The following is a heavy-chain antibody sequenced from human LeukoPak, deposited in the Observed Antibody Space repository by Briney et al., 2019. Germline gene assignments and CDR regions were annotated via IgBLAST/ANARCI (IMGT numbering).Heavy chain of an antibody. CDR3: ARRPIRGMDV. J-gene: IGHJ6*04. Sequence: GGSLRLSCAASGFTFRNYWMTWVRRAPGKGLEWVANIKEDGSEKYYVDSVKGRFTISRDNGKNSLYLQMNSLRAEDTAVYYCARRPIRGMDVWGKGTTVTVSS. CDR1: GFTFRNYW. V-gene: IGHV3-7*01. CDR2: IKEDGSEK.